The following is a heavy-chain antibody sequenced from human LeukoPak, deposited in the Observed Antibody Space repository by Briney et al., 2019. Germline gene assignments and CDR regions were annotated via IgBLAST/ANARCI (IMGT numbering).Heavy chain of an antibody. V-gene: IGHV3-33*08. CDR2: IWYDGSYR. CDR3: ARDMTSYADY. Sequence: PGRSLRLSCATSGFTFSNCGMHWVRQAPGKGLEWVAVIWYDGSYRFYADSVKGRFTISRDDSKDSLYLQMNSLRAEDTAVYYCARDMTSYADYWGQGTLVTVSS. J-gene: IGHJ4*02. D-gene: IGHD2/OR15-2a*01. CDR1: GFTFSNCG.